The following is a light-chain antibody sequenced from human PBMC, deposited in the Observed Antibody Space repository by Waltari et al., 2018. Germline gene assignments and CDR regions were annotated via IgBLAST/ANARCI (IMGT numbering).Light chain of an antibody. Sequence: QSVLTQPPSVSAAPGQKVTVSCSGTTSNIGNYYVSWYQHLPGTAPKLLIFYNSQRPSGIPDRFSGSKSGTSATLGITGLQTGDEADYYCGTWDSSLDSYVFGSGSKVTVL. CDR1: TSNIGNYY. CDR3: GTWDSSLDSYV. CDR2: YNS. V-gene: IGLV1-51*01. J-gene: IGLJ1*01.